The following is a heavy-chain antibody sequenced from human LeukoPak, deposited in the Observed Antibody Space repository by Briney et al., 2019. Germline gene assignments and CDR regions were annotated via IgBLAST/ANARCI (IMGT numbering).Heavy chain of an antibody. J-gene: IGHJ4*02. CDR2: ISYDGSNK. Sequence: GGSLRLSCAASGFTFSSYAMHWVRQAPGKGLEWVAVISYDGSNKYYADSVKGRFTISRDNSKNTLSLQMNSLRAEDTAVYYCARGGYSSGWYEDYWGQGTLVTVSS. D-gene: IGHD6-19*01. CDR1: GFTFSSYA. CDR3: ARGGYSSGWYEDY. V-gene: IGHV3-30-3*01.